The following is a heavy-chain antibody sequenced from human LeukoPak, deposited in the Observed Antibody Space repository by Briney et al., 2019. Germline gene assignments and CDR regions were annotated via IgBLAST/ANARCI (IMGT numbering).Heavy chain of an antibody. D-gene: IGHD3-16*02. J-gene: IGHJ3*02. CDR2: MSPNSGNT. CDR1: GYTFTSYD. Sequence: GASVKVSCKXSGYTFTSYDINWVRQATRQGLEWMGRMSPNSGNTGYAQKFQGRVTMTRNTSISTAYMELSSLRSEDTAVYYCASSRGYQVDDAFDIWGQGTMVTVSS. CDR3: ASSRGYQVDDAFDI. V-gene: IGHV1-8*01.